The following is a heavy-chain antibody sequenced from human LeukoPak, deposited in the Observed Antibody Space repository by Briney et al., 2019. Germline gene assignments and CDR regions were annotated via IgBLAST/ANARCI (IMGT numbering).Heavy chain of an antibody. CDR3: ARHSFTIYDSSGHGPHYYYYGMDV. CDR1: GYSFTTYW. J-gene: IGHJ6*02. V-gene: IGHV5-51*01. D-gene: IGHD3-22*01. CDR2: IYPGDSDT. Sequence: GESLKISCKGSGYSFTTYWIGWVRQMPGKGLEWMGIIYPGDSDTRYSPSFQGQVTISADKSISTAYLQWSSLKASDTAMYYCARHSFTIYDSSGHGPHYYYYGMDVWGQGTTVTVSS.